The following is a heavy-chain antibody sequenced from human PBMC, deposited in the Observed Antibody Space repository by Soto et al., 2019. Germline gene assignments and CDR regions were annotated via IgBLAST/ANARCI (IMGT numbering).Heavy chain of an antibody. CDR1: GFTFSSYA. CDR2: ISGSGGST. D-gene: IGHD6-19*01. V-gene: IGHV3-23*01. J-gene: IGHJ4*02. Sequence: PGGSLRLSCAASGFTFSSYAMSWVRQAPGKGLEWVSAISGSGGSTYYADSVKGRFTISRDNSKNTLYLQMNSLRAEDTAVYYCAKDAVVAVAGSPYYFDYWGQGTLVTVSS. CDR3: AKDAVVAVAGSPYYFDY.